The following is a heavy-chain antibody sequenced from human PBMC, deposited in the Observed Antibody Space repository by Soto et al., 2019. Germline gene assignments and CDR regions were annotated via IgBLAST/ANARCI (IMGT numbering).Heavy chain of an antibody. V-gene: IGHV1-69*04. CDR1: GGTFSSYT. CDR3: AREWGVDWYAFDI. D-gene: IGHD3-10*01. Sequence: ASVKVSCKASGGTFSSYTISWVRQAPGQGLEWMGRIIPILGIANYAQKFQGRVTITADKSTSTAYMELSSLRSEDTAVYYCAREWGVDWYAFDIWGQGTMVTVSS. J-gene: IGHJ3*02. CDR2: IIPILGIA.